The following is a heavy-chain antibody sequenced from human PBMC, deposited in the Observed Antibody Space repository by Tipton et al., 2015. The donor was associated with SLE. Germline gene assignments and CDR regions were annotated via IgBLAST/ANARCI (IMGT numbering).Heavy chain of an antibody. CDR3: ARRGYDIRFSD. CDR2: IYYSGST. CDR1: GGSISSSSYY. V-gene: IGHV4-39*07. Sequence: TLSLTCTVSGGSISSSSYYWGWNRQPPGKGLEWIGSIYYSGSTYYNPSLKSRVTISVDTSKNQFSLKLSSVTAADTAVYYCARRGYDIRFSDWGQGTLVTVSS. D-gene: IGHD5-12*01. J-gene: IGHJ4*02.